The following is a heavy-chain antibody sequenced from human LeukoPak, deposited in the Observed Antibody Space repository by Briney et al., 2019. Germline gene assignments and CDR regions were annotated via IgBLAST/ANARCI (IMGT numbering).Heavy chain of an antibody. Sequence: ASVKVSCKASGGTFSSYAISWVRQAPGQGLEWMGGIIPIFGTANYAQKFQGRVTITADESTSTTYMELSSLRSEDTAVYYCARVYYDTLTGYYFYYYYGMDVWGQGTTVTVSS. D-gene: IGHD3-9*01. CDR1: GGTFSSYA. CDR3: ARVYYDTLTGYYFYYYYGMDV. J-gene: IGHJ6*02. V-gene: IGHV1-69*13. CDR2: IIPIFGTA.